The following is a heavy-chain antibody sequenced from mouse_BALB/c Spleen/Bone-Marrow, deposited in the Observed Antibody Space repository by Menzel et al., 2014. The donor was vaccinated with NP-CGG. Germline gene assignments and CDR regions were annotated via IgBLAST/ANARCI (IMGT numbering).Heavy chain of an antibody. CDR2: INPGSGST. Sequence: QVHVKQSGAELVRPGTSVKVSCKASGYAFTDYLMEWLKQRPGQGLEWIEVINPGSGSTNYNEKFKDKATLTADKSSSTAYMQLSSLTSDDSAVYFCARYDGYFDYWGQGTILTVSS. V-gene: IGHV1-54*01. CDR3: ARYDGYFDY. CDR1: GYAFTDYL. D-gene: IGHD2-3*01. J-gene: IGHJ2*01.